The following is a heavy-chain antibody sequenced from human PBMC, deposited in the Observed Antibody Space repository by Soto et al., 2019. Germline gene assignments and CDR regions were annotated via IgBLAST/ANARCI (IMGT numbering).Heavy chain of an antibody. CDR3: ASNTAMALYYFDY. J-gene: IGHJ4*02. Sequence: SVKVSCKASGGTFSSYAISWVRQAPGQGLEWMGGIIPIFGTANYAQKFQGRVTITADESTSTAYMELSSLRSGDTAVYYCASNTAMALYYFDYWGQGTLVTVSS. CDR1: GGTFSSYA. CDR2: IIPIFGTA. D-gene: IGHD5-18*01. V-gene: IGHV1-69*13.